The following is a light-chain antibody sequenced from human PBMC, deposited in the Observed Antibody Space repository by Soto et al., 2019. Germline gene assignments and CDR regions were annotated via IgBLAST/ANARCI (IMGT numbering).Light chain of an antibody. Sequence: QSALTQPRSVSGSPGQSVTISCTGTSSDIGFYNYVSWYQQHPGKAPKLMIYDVSKRPSAVPDRSPGPKSGNTASLTISGLQAEHDADYWSCSYDGNSPYVHGSGPTVTVL. J-gene: IGLJ1*01. V-gene: IGLV2-11*01. CDR2: DVS. CDR3: CSYDGNSPYV. CDR1: SSDIGFYNY.